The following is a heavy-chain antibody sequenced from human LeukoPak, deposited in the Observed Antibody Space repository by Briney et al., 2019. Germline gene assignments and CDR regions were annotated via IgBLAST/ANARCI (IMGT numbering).Heavy chain of an antibody. J-gene: IGHJ4*02. D-gene: IGHD6-13*01. CDR2: IYYSGST. V-gene: IGHV4-39*01. Sequence: PETLSLTCTVSGGSISSSSHYWGWIRQPPGKGLEWIGSIYYSGSTYYNPSLKSRVTISVDTSKNQFSLKLSSVTAADTAVYYCARQGRIGVIAAAGKIDYWGQGTLVTVSS. CDR3: ARQGRIGVIAAAGKIDY. CDR1: GGSISSSSHY.